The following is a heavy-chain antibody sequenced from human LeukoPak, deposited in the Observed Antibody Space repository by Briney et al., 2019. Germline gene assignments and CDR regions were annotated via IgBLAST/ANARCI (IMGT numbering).Heavy chain of an antibody. CDR3: ARDGYCSGGSCEEIDY. Sequence: GGSLRLSCAASGFTLSSYEMNWVRQAPGKGLEWVSYISSSGSTIYYADTVKGRFTISRDNAKNSLYLQMNSLRAEDTAVYYCARDGYCSGGSCEEIDYWGQGTLVTVSS. V-gene: IGHV3-48*03. CDR2: ISSSGSTI. D-gene: IGHD2-15*01. J-gene: IGHJ4*02. CDR1: GFTLSSYE.